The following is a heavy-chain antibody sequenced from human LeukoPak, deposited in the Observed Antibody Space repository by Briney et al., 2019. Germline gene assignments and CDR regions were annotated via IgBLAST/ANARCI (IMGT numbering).Heavy chain of an antibody. V-gene: IGHV5-51*01. Sequence: GESLKISCKGSGYSFTSYWIGWVRQMPGKGLEWMGIIYPSDSDTRYSPSFQGQVTISADKSISTAYLQWSSLKASDTAMYYCARRKFYYDSSGYYYSESNNWFDPWGQGTLVTVSP. J-gene: IGHJ5*02. CDR2: IYPSDSDT. CDR3: ARRKFYYDSSGYYYSESNNWFDP. D-gene: IGHD3-22*01. CDR1: GYSFTSYW.